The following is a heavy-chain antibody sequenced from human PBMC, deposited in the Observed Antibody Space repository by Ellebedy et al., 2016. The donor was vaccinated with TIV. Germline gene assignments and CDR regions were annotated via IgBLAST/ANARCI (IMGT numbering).Heavy chain of an antibody. J-gene: IGHJ3*02. CDR2: MNPNNGVT. Sequence: ASVKVSCKASGGIFRSYAISWVRQAPGQGPEWMGWMNPNNGVTNYAKKLQGRVTMTRDNSINTAYMELNRLTSDDTAKYYCARRISDGSFDIWGQGTMVTVSS. CDR3: ARRISDGSFDI. D-gene: IGHD4-17*01. V-gene: IGHV1-2*02. CDR1: GGIFRSYA.